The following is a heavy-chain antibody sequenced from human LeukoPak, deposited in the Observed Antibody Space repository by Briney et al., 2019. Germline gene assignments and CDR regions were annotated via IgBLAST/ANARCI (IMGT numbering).Heavy chain of an antibody. Sequence: GGSLRLSCAASGFTFSSYSMNWVRQAPGKGLEWVSSISSSSSYIYYADSVKGRFTISRDNAKNSLYLQMNSLRPDDTAVYYCARSMVRGVSVGGFDYWGQGTLVTVSS. CDR3: ARSMVRGVSVGGFDY. J-gene: IGHJ4*02. V-gene: IGHV3-21*04. CDR2: ISSSSSYI. D-gene: IGHD3-10*01. CDR1: GFTFSSYS.